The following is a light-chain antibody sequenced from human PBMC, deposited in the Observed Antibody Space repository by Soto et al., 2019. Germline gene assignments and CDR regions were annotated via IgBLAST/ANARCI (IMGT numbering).Light chain of an antibody. Sequence: DIQMTQAPSSLSASVGDRVTITWRASQGISSWLAWYQKKPGKAPNLLIYAASSLQSGVPSRFSGSESGTDFTLTISSLQPEDCAIYFCQQANSFPITFGQGTRLEIK. V-gene: IGKV1-12*01. CDR3: QQANSFPIT. J-gene: IGKJ5*01. CDR2: AAS. CDR1: QGISSW.